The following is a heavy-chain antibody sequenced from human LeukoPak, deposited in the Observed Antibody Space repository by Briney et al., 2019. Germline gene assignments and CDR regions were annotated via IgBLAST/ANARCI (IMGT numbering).Heavy chain of an antibody. CDR3: ARDIRPMDV. Sequence: GGSLRLSCAASGLSISSYAVSWVRQAPGKGLEWVSAFSGNGGSTYYADSVKGRFTISRDNSKNMVYLQMNSLRAEDTAVYYCARDIRPMDVWGKGTTVTVSS. D-gene: IGHD2-2*02. CDR1: GLSISSYA. CDR2: FSGNGGST. J-gene: IGHJ6*04. V-gene: IGHV3-23*01.